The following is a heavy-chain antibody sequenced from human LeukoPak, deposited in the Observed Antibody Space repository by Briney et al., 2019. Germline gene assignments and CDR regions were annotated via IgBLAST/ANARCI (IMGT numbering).Heavy chain of an antibody. CDR1: GGSISSYY. CDR2: IYYTGST. D-gene: IGHD3-10*01. CDR3: ARTLNYYGSGSEFDY. Sequence: SETLSLTCTVSGGSISSYYWNWIRQPPGKGLEWIAYIYYTGSTNYNPSLKSRDTISVDTSKNQFSLKLSSVTAADTAVYYCARTLNYYGSGSEFDYWGQGTLVTVSS. J-gene: IGHJ4*02. V-gene: IGHV4-59*01.